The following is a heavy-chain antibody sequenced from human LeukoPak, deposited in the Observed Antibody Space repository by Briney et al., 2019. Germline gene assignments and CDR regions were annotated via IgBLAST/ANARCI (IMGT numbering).Heavy chain of an antibody. CDR2: ISGSGGST. CDR1: YX. CDR3: ANGDY. J-gene: IGHJ4*02. V-gene: IGHV3-23*01. Sequence: YXXSXVRQAPGKGLEWVSAISGSGGSTYYADSVKGRFTISRDNSKNTLYLQMNSLRADDTAVYYCANGDYWGQGTLVTVSS.